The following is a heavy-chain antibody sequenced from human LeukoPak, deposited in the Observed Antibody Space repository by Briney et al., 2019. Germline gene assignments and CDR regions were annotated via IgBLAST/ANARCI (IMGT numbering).Heavy chain of an antibody. Sequence: GGSLRLSCAASGFTFSSYWMHWVRQAPGKGLVWVSRIKSDGSSTSYADSVKGRFTISRDNAKNTVYLQMNSLRAEDTAVYYCATSRTFDCWGQGALVTVSS. CDR2: IKSDGSST. V-gene: IGHV3-74*01. CDR1: GFTFSSYW. CDR3: ATSRTFDC. J-gene: IGHJ4*02.